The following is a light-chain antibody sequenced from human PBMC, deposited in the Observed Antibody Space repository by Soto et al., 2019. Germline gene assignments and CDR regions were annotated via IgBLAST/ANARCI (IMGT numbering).Light chain of an antibody. Sequence: DIQLTQSPSFLSASVGDRVTITCRASQGISSYLAWYQQKPGKAPKLLIYAASTLQSGVPSRFSGSGYGTEFTLTISSLQPEDFATYYCQQLNSYPRITFGQGTKVDIK. CDR2: AAS. CDR1: QGISSY. CDR3: QQLNSYPRIT. J-gene: IGKJ1*01. V-gene: IGKV1-9*01.